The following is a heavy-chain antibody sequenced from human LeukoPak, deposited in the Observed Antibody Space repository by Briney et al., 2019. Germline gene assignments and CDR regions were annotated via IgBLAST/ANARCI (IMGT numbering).Heavy chain of an antibody. CDR2: IYTSEST. V-gene: IGHV4-4*07. CDR1: GGSISSYY. J-gene: IGHJ6*03. CDR3: ARGGNYMDV. Sequence: SETLSLTCTVSGGSISSYYWSWIRQPAGKGLEWIGRIYTSESTNYNPSLKSRVTMSVDMSKNQFSRELSSVTAADTAMYYCARGGNYMDVWGKGTTVTVSS. D-gene: IGHD3-16*01.